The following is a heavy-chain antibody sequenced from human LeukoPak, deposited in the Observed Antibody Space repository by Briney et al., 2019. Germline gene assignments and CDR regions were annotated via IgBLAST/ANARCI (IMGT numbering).Heavy chain of an antibody. J-gene: IGHJ6*02. CDR3: ARVSLNIAAAGYGMDV. CDR2: IYTSGST. Sequence: SETLSLTCTVSGGSISSYYWSWIRQPAGKGLEWIGRIYTSGSTNYNPSLKSRVTTSVDTSKNQFSLKLSSVTAADTAVYYCARVSLNIAAAGYGMDVWGQGTTVTVSS. CDR1: GGSISSYY. V-gene: IGHV4-4*07. D-gene: IGHD6-13*01.